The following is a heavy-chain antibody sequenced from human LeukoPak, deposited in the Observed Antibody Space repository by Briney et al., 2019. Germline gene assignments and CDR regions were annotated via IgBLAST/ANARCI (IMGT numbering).Heavy chain of an antibody. CDR1: GYSFTTSW. D-gene: IGHD6-19*01. V-gene: IGHV5-51*01. CDR3: ARLARIAVAGTLIWGAFHI. Sequence: GESLKISCKGSGYSFTTSWIGWVRQLPGKGLEWMVIFYLGDSDTRYSPSFQGHVTISADKSISTAYLQWSSLKASDTAMYYCARLARIAVAGTLIWGAFHIWGRGTMVTVSS. J-gene: IGHJ3*02. CDR2: FYLGDSDT.